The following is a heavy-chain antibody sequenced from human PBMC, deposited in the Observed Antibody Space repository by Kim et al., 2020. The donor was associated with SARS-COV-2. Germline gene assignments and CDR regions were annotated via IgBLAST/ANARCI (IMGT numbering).Heavy chain of an antibody. J-gene: IGHJ3*01. V-gene: IGHV1-2*06. Sequence: ASVKVSCKASGYTFTAYYLDWVRQAPGQGLQWKGRINTDSGVTDYAREFQGRVTMTRDTSINTAYLDMSGLRSDDLAVYYCTTGVKYAFEVWGQGTMVTV. D-gene: IGHD7-27*01. CDR1: GYTFTAYY. CDR3: TTGVKYAFEV. CDR2: INTDSGVT.